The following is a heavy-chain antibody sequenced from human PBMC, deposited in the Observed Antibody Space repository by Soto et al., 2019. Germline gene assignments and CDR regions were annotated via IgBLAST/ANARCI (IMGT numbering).Heavy chain of an antibody. CDR2: INPNSGGT. CDR3: ARDRYGDY. V-gene: IGHV1-2*02. CDR1: GYTFTGYY. Sequence: ASVKVSCKASGYTFTGYYMHWVRQAPGQGLEWMGWINPNSGGTNYAQKFQGRVTMTRDTSISTAYMELNSLRDEDTAVYYCARDRYGDYWGQGTLVTVSS. D-gene: IGHD4-17*01. J-gene: IGHJ4*02.